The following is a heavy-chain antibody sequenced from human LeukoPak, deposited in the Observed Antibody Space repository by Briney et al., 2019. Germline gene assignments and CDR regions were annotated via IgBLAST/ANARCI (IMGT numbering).Heavy chain of an antibody. D-gene: IGHD3-10*01. V-gene: IGHV1-69*04. J-gene: IGHJ5*02. CDR2: IIPILGIA. Sequence: GASVKVSCKASGGTFSIYVISWVRQAPGQGLEWMGRIIPILGIANYAQKFQGRVTITADKSTSRAYMELSSLRSEDTAVYYCARDTYGSGSYLNWFDPWGQGTLVTVSS. CDR3: ARDTYGSGSYLNWFDP. CDR1: GGTFSIYV.